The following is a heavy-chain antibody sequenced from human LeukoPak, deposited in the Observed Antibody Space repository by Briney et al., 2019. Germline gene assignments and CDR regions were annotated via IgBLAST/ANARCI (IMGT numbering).Heavy chain of an antibody. D-gene: IGHD7-27*01. J-gene: IGHJ4*02. CDR2: INHSGST. CDR3: ARVYGDDGDFDY. V-gene: IGHV4-34*01. Sequence: KASETLSLTCAVYGGSFSGYYWSWIRQPPGKGLEWIGEINHSGSTNYNPSLKSRVTISVDTSKNQFSLKLSSVTAADTAVYYCARVYGDDGDFDYWGQGTLVTVSS. CDR1: GGSFSGYY.